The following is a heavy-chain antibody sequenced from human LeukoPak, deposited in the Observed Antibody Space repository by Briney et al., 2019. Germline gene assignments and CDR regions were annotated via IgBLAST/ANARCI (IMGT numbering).Heavy chain of an antibody. CDR3: ARAPGELEFYFDY. D-gene: IGHD1-1*01. Sequence: PGGSLRLSCAASGFTFSSYAMSWVRQAPGKGLEWVSYISSSGSTIYYADSVKGRFTISRDNAKNSLYLQMNSLRAEDTAVYYCARAPGELEFYFDYWGQGTLVTVSS. J-gene: IGHJ4*02. CDR1: GFTFSSYA. V-gene: IGHV3-11*01. CDR2: ISSSGSTI.